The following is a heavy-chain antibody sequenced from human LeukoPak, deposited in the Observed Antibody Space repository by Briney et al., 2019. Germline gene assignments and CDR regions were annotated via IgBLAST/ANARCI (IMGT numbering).Heavy chain of an antibody. CDR1: GFTFSSYE. D-gene: IGHD2-15*01. V-gene: IGHV3-48*03. CDR2: ISSSCSII. Sequence: PGGSLRLSCAASGFTFSSYEMNWVRQAPGKGLEWVAYISSSCSIIYYADSVKGRFTISRDNAKNSLYLHMNSLRAQDTAVYYCARPRSWGAPFDYWGQGTLVTVSS. CDR3: ARPRSWGAPFDY. J-gene: IGHJ4*02.